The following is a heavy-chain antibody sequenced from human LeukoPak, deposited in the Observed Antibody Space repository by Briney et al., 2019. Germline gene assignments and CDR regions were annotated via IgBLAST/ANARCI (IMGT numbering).Heavy chain of an antibody. D-gene: IGHD4-23*01. CDR1: GFTFSSCA. J-gene: IGHJ6*03. CDR3: ARDGDTVLTRGYYYYMDV. CDR2: ISASGGTT. Sequence: GGSLRLSCAASGFTFSSCAMSWVRQAPGKGLEWVSGISASGGTTYYADSVKGRFTISRDNARNSLYLQMNSLRAEDTALYYCARDGDTVLTRGYYYYMDVWGKGTTVTVSS. V-gene: IGHV3-23*01.